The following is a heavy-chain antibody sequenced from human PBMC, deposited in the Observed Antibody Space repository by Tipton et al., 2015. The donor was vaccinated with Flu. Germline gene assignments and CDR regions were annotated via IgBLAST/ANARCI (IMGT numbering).Heavy chain of an antibody. V-gene: IGHV4-39*01. Sequence: LRLSCTVSGGSISSSTDYWGWIRQPPGKGLEWFGTIYYDGSAYYNPSLRSRITISLDTSKNQFSLRLSSVTAADTAVYYCARRDYSNYVSEPKNWFHPWGQGTLVTVSS. CDR2: IYYDGSA. J-gene: IGHJ5*02. D-gene: IGHD4-11*01. CDR1: GGSISSSTDY. CDR3: ARRDYSNYVSEPKNWFHP.